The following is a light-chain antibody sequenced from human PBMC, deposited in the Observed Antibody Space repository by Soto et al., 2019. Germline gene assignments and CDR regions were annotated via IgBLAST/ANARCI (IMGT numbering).Light chain of an antibody. CDR1: SSDVGGYNY. CDR2: DVS. Sequence: QSALTQPASVSGSPGQSITISCTGTSSDVGGYNYVSWYQQHPCKAPKLIIYDVSNRPSGVSNRFSGSKSGNTASLTISGLQAEYESDYYCSSYTSSSTLYVFGTGTKLTVL. J-gene: IGLJ1*01. V-gene: IGLV2-14*01. CDR3: SSYTSSSTLYV.